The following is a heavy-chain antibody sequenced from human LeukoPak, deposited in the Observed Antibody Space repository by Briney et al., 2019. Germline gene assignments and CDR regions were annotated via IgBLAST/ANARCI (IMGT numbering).Heavy chain of an antibody. CDR3: ARDGIAAAGSEFDP. CDR1: GYTFTGYY. Sequence: ASVKVSRKASGYTFTGYYMHWVRQAPGQGLEWMGWINPNSGGTNYAQKFQGRVTMTRDTSISTAYMELSRLRSDDTAVYYCARDGIAAAGSEFDPWGQGTLVTVSS. V-gene: IGHV1-2*02. CDR2: INPNSGGT. D-gene: IGHD6-13*01. J-gene: IGHJ5*02.